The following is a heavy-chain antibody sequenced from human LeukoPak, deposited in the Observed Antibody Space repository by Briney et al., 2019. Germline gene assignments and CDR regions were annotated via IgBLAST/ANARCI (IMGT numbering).Heavy chain of an antibody. CDR2: ISDGGGST. Sequence: GGSLRLSFEVSEFAFRNYAMSWVRQAPGKGLEWVSAISDGGGSTYYEASVEGRFTISRDNSRSTLYLQMSNLRAEDAAIYSSAKDSRSYGDSPRWDFWGQGTLVTVSS. CDR1: EFAFRNYA. J-gene: IGHJ4*02. V-gene: IGHV3-23*01. CDR3: AKDSRSYGDSPRWDF. D-gene: IGHD4-17*01.